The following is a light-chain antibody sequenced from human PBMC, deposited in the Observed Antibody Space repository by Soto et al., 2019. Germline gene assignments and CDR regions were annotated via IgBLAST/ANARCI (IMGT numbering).Light chain of an antibody. CDR3: TSYTNSDTWV. CDR1: SSDVGNYIY. Sequence: QSALTQPASVAGSPGQSITISCTGTSSDVGNYIYVSWYQHHPHKAPKLMIYDVSNRPSGVSDRFSGSKSGNTASLTISGLQAEDEADYYCTSYTNSDTWVFGGGTKVTVL. V-gene: IGLV2-14*03. J-gene: IGLJ3*02. CDR2: DVS.